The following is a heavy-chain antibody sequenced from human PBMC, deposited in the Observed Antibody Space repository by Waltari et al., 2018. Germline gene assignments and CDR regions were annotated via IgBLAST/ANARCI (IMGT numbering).Heavy chain of an antibody. CDR3: AKGQKARGIIAVAGTFQH. Sequence: EVQLVESGGGLVQPGGSLRLSCAASGFTFSSYAMSWVRQAPGKGLEWVSAISGSGGSTYYADSVKGRFTISRDNSKNTLYLQMNSLRAEDTAVYYCAKGQKARGIIAVAGTFQHWGQGTLVTVSS. V-gene: IGHV3-23*04. D-gene: IGHD6-19*01. CDR1: GFTFSSYA. CDR2: ISGSGGST. J-gene: IGHJ1*01.